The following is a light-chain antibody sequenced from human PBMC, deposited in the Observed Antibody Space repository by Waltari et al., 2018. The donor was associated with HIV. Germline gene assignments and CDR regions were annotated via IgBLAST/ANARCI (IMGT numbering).Light chain of an antibody. V-gene: IGLV3-9*01. CDR1: NIGSKN. CDR2: RDT. J-gene: IGLJ2*01. Sequence: SYELTQPLSVSVALGQTARITCAGNNIGSKNVHWYQQKPGQAPVLVIYRDTNRPSGIPERFSGSNSGNTATLTISRAQAGDEADYYCQGWDSSTVVFGGGTKLTVL. CDR3: QGWDSSTVV.